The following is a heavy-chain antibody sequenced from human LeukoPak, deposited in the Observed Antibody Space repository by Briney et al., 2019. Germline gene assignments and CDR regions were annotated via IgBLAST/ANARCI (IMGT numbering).Heavy chain of an antibody. CDR1: GFTFSSYA. CDR3: SKDPNGDYVGAFDM. V-gene: IGHV3-30-3*01. Sequence: GRSLRLSCAASGFTFSSYAMHWVRQAPGKGLEWVAVISYDGSYKYYADSVKGRFTISRDNSKNTLYLQMNSLRAEDTAVYYCSKDPNGDYVGAFDMWGQGTMVTVSS. D-gene: IGHD4-17*01. J-gene: IGHJ3*02. CDR2: ISYDGSYK.